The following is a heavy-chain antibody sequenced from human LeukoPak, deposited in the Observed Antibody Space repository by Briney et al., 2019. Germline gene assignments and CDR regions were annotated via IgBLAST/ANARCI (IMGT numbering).Heavy chain of an antibody. CDR1: GLTFSDYE. CDR2: ISSSGSTI. D-gene: IGHD2-15*01. Sequence: GGSLRLSCAASGLTFSDYEMNWVRQAPGEGLEWVSYISSSGSTIFYADSMKGRFTTSRDNAKNSLYLQMKSLRAEDTAVYYCARLGYCSAGSCYSLDYWGQGTLVTVSS. CDR3: ARLGYCSAGSCYSLDY. V-gene: IGHV3-48*03. J-gene: IGHJ4*02.